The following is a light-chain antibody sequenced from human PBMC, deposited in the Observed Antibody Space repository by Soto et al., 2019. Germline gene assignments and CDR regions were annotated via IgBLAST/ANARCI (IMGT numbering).Light chain of an antibody. CDR2: WAS. CDR1: QSVLYSSNNKNY. J-gene: IGKJ3*01. V-gene: IGKV4-1*01. CDR3: QQYYNTPVT. Sequence: DIVMTQSPDSLAVSLGERATFNCKSSQSVLYSSNNKNYLAWYQQKPGQTPKLLIYWASTRESGVPDRFIGSGSGTDFTLTISSLQAEDVEVYYCQQYYNTPVTFGPGTKVDIK.